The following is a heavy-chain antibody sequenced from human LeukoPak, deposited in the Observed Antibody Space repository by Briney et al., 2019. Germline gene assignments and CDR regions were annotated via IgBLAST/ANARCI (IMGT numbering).Heavy chain of an antibody. CDR1: GFTFSSYS. D-gene: IGHD1-26*01. V-gene: IGHV3-48*01. Sequence: PGGSLRLSCAASGFTFSSYSMNWVRQAPGKGLEWVSYISSSSSTIYYADSVKGRFTISRDNAKNSLYLQMNSLRAEDTAVYYCARDGGEWEQDYWGQGTLVTVSS. CDR2: ISSSSSTI. J-gene: IGHJ4*02. CDR3: ARDGGEWEQDY.